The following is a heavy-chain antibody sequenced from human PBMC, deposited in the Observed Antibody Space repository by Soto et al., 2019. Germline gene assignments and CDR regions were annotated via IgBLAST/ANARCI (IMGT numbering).Heavy chain of an antibody. CDR3: ARDYGHDCSESNCYFYF. D-gene: IGHD2-15*01. V-gene: IGHV1-69*01. Sequence: QVQLVQSGAEVKKPGSSVKVSCNASGGTFSRYGINWVRQAPGQGLEWMGGIIPIFGRANYAQKFQGRVTITADESTSTAHMELSSLRSEDTAVYYCARDYGHDCSESNCYFYFWGQGTLVTVSS. CDR2: IIPIFGRA. J-gene: IGHJ4*02. CDR1: GGTFSRYG.